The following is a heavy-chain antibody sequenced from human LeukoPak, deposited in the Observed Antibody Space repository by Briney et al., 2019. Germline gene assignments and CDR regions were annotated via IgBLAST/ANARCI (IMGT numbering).Heavy chain of an antibody. V-gene: IGHV3-21*01. CDR1: GFTISDSF. CDR2: ISSSSSYI. CDR3: ARDHSSSGMDV. J-gene: IGHJ6*02. Sequence: GGSLRLSCAASGFTISDSFMTWVRQAPGKGLEWVSSISSSSSYIYYADSVKGRFTISRDNAKNSLYLQMNSLRAEDTAVYYCARDHSSSGMDVWGQGTTVTVSS.